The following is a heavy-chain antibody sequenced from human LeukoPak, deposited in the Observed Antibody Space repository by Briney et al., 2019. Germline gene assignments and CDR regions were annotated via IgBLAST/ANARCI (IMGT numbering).Heavy chain of an antibody. V-gene: IGHV3-48*04. D-gene: IGHD2-2*01. Sequence: GGSLRLSCAASGFIFSSYSMNWVRQAPGKGLEWVSYISSSSSSIYYADAVKGRFTISRDNARNTVYLHMNSLRAEDTAVFYCARADQGPLDYWGQGTLVTVSS. CDR2: ISSSSSSI. CDR3: ARADQGPLDY. J-gene: IGHJ4*02. CDR1: GFIFSSYS.